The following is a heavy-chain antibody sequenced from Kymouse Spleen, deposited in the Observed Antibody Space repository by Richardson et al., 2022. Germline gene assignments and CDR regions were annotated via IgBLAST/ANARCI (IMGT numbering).Heavy chain of an antibody. J-gene: IGHJ5*02. Sequence: QVQLVESGGGVVQPGRSLRLSCAASGFTFSSYGMHWVRQAPGKGLEWVAVIWYDGSNKYYADSVKGRFTISRDNSKNTLYLQMNSLRAEDTAVYYCARETYDFWSGYYNWFDPWGQGTLVTVSS. CDR2: IWYDGSNK. D-gene: IGHD3-3*01. V-gene: IGHV3-33*01. CDR1: GFTFSSYG. CDR3: ARETYDFWSGYYNWFDP.